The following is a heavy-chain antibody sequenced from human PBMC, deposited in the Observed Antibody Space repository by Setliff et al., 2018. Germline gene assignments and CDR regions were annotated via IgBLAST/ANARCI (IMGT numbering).Heavy chain of an antibody. D-gene: IGHD3-3*01. CDR2: IYTSWST. CDR3: ARMSGFQYIDV. CDR1: GDSISSRRNY. V-gene: IGHV4-61*09. Sequence: SETLSLTCTVSGDSISSRRNYWGWFRQPAGKELEWIGQIYTSWSTNYNPSFNSRVTISLDTSKNQFSLSLKTVTAADTAVYYCARMSGFQYIDVWGEGTTVTVSS. J-gene: IGHJ6*03.